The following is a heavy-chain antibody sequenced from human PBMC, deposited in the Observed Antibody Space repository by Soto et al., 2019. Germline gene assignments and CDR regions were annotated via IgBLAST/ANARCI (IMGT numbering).Heavy chain of an antibody. V-gene: IGHV3-11*01. D-gene: IGHD3-16*01. J-gene: IGHJ4*02. CDR2: ISGDGSTQ. Sequence: QVQLVESGGGLVEPGGSLRLSCAASGFKFGDHYMTWIRQAPGKGLEWVSKISGDGSTQYYADSVRGRFTVSRDNAKNSLSLQMNSLRAADTALYYCAGDPFYYASGFWGQGTLVTVSS. CDR3: AGDPFYYASGF. CDR1: GFKFGDHY.